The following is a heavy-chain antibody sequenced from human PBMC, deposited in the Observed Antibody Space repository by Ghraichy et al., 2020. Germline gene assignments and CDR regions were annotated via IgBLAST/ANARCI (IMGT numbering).Heavy chain of an antibody. D-gene: IGHD6-13*01. CDR2: ISWNSGSI. V-gene: IGHV3-9*01. Sequence: GGSLRLSCAASGFTFDDYAMHWVRQAPGKGLEWVSGISWNSGSIGYADSVKGRFTISRDNAKNSLYLQMNSLRAEDTALYYCAKDIAAADPYYFDYWGQGTLVTVSS. J-gene: IGHJ4*02. CDR1: GFTFDDYA. CDR3: AKDIAAADPYYFDY.